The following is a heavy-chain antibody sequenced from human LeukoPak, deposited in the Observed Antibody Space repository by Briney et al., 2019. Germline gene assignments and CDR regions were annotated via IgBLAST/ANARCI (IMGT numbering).Heavy chain of an antibody. J-gene: IGHJ4*02. V-gene: IGHV3-43*01. CDR3: ASGRGDYGVYFDY. Sequence: GGSLRLSCAASGFTFDDYTMHWVRQAPGKGLEWVSLISWDGGSTYYADSVKGRFTISRDNSKNTLYLQMNSLTAEDTAVYYCASGRGDYGVYFDYWGQGTLVTVSS. CDR1: GFTFDDYT. CDR2: ISWDGGST. D-gene: IGHD4-17*01.